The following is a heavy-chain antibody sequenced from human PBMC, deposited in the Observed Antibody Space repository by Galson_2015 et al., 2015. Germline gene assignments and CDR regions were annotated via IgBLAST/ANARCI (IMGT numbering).Heavy chain of an antibody. Sequence: SLRLSCAASGFTLSSYAVSWVRQAPGKGLQWVSAITTSGGGAYYADSVKDRFTISRDDSKNMLYLQMNSLRAEDTAVYYCARRASYSFDYWGHGTLVTVSS. CDR1: GFTLSSYA. CDR2: ITTSGGGA. V-gene: IGHV3-23*01. J-gene: IGHJ4*01. CDR3: ARRASYSFDY.